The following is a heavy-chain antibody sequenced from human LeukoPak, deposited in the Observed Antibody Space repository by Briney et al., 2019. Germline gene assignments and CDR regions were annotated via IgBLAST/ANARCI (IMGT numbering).Heavy chain of an antibody. V-gene: IGHV3-21*01. CDR3: AKDHRTYGDLAGYFDY. CDR1: GFTFSSYS. Sequence: GGSLRLSCAASGFTFSSYSMNWVRQAPGKGLEWVSSISSSSSYIYYADSVKGRFTISRDNAKNSLYLQMNSLRAEDTAVYYCAKDHRTYGDLAGYFDYWGQGTLVTVSS. CDR2: ISSSSSYI. J-gene: IGHJ4*02. D-gene: IGHD4-17*01.